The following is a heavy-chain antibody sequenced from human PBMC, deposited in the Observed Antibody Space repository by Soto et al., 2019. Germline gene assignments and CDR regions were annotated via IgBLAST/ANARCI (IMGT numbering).Heavy chain of an antibody. CDR1: GFTFGDYA. D-gene: IGHD6-19*01. Sequence: PGGSLRLSCTASGFTFGDYAMSWFRQAPGKGLEWVGFIRSKAYGGTTEYAASVKGRFTISRDDSKSIAYLQMNSLKTEDTAVYYCTREPPGAVAAPGPGNDAFDIWGQGTMVTVSS. V-gene: IGHV3-49*03. CDR3: TREPPGAVAAPGPGNDAFDI. CDR2: IRSKAYGGTT. J-gene: IGHJ3*02.